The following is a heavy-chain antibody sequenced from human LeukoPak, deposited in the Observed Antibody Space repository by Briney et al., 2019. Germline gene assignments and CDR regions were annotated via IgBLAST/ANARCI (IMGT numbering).Heavy chain of an antibody. J-gene: IGHJ4*02. CDR3: ARTLNYCSSTSCTWDPVGY. V-gene: IGHV1-69*13. D-gene: IGHD2-2*01. Sequence: ASVKVSCKASGGTFSSYAISWVRQAPGQGLEWMGGIIPIFCTANYAQKFQGRVTITADESTSTAYMELSSLRSEDTAVYYCARTLNYCSSTSCTWDPVGYWGQGTLVTVSS. CDR1: GGTFSSYA. CDR2: IIPIFCTA.